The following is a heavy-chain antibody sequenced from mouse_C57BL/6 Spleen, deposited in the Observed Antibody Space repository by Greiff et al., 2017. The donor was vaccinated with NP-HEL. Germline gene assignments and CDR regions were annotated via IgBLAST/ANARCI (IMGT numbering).Heavy chain of an antibody. J-gene: IGHJ2*01. CDR3: AREGDYGSVPFDY. CDR2: INYDGSST. Sequence: EVKLMESEGGLVQPGSSMKLSCTASGFTFSDYYMAWVRQVPEKGLEWVANINYDGSSTYYLDSLKSRFIISRDNAKNILYLQMSSLKSEDTATYYCAREGDYGSVPFDYWGQGTTLTVSS. CDR1: GFTFSDYY. V-gene: IGHV5-16*01. D-gene: IGHD1-1*01.